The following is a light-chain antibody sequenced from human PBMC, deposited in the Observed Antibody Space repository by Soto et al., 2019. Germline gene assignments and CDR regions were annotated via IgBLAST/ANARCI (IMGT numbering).Light chain of an antibody. Sequence: EIVLTQSPGTLSLSPGERATLSCSASQSVSSSYLAWYQQKPGQAPRLLIYGASSRATGIPDRFSGSGSGTDFTLIISRLEPEDFALYYCQQYGSSPRTFGQGTKVEIK. CDR2: GAS. CDR3: QQYGSSPRT. J-gene: IGKJ1*01. CDR1: QSVSSSY. V-gene: IGKV3-20*01.